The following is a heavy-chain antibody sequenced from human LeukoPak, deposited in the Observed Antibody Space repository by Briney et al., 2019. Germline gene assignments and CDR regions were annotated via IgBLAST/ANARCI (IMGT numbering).Heavy chain of an antibody. Sequence: KPGGSLRLSCAASGFTFSNYNMNWVRQAPGKGLEWVSSISSSSSHIFCADSVKGRFTISRDNAKNSLNLQMNSLRAEDTAVYYCARGGGYTYGLPLDYWGQGTLVTVSS. CDR1: GFTFSNYN. CDR2: ISSSSSHI. V-gene: IGHV3-21*01. D-gene: IGHD5-18*01. J-gene: IGHJ4*02. CDR3: ARGGGYTYGLPLDY.